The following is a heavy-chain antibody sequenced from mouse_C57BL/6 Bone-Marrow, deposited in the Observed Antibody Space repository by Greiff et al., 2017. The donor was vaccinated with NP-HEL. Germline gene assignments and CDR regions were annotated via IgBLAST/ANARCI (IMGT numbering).Heavy chain of an antibody. CDR1: GFNIKDDY. D-gene: IGHD1-1*01. CDR3: TPFITTVVDYFDY. J-gene: IGHJ2*01. Sequence: ESGAELVRPGASVKLSCTASGFNIKDDYMHWVKQRPEQGLEWIGWIDPENGDTEYASKFQGKATITADTSSNTAYLQLSSLTSEDTAVYYCTPFITTVVDYFDYWGQGTTLTVSS. V-gene: IGHV14-4*01. CDR2: IDPENGDT.